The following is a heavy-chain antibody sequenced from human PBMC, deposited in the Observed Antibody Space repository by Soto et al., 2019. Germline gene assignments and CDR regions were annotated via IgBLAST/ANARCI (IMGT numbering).Heavy chain of an antibody. Sequence: QVQLVQSGAAVKKPGSSVKVSCKASGGTFSSYAISWVRQAPGQGLEWMGGIIPIFGTANYAQKFQGRVTITADESTSPSSMELRSLRSEDTAVYCCARRPPPCDAPQGDWYVDLWGRGTLVTVSA. D-gene: IGHD1-26*01. CDR1: GGTFSSYA. CDR2: IIPIFGTA. J-gene: IGHJ2*01. CDR3: ARRPPPCDAPQGDWYVDL. V-gene: IGHV1-69*12.